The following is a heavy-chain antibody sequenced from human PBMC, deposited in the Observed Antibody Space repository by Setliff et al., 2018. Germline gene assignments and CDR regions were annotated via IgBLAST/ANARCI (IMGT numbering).Heavy chain of an antibody. Sequence: SETLSLTCTVSGASINSHYWSWIRQPPGKGLEWIGLFFYSGDSRYNPSLKSRVTMSVDASRNQFSLKLSSVTAADTAIYHCARDRSYYASGSFTKWFDYWGQGTLVTVSS. D-gene: IGHD3-10*01. CDR3: ARDRSYYASGSFTKWFDY. J-gene: IGHJ4*02. CDR2: FFYSGDS. V-gene: IGHV4-59*11. CDR1: GASINSHY.